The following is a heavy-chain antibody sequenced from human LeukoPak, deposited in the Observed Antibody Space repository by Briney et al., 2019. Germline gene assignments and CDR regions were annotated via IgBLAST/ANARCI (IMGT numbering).Heavy chain of an antibody. CDR3: AAWIQLGYYFDY. V-gene: IGHV4-34*01. J-gene: IGHJ4*02. D-gene: IGHD5-18*01. CDR1: GGSFSGYY. CDR2: INHSGST. Sequence: SETLSLTCAVYGGSFSGYYWRWIRQPLGKGLEWIGEINHSGSTNYNPSLKSRVTISVDTSKNQFSLKLSSVTAADTAVYYCAAWIQLGYYFDYWGQGTLVTVSS.